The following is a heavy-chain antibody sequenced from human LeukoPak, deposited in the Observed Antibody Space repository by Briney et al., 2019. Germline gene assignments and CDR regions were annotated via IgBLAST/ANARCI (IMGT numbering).Heavy chain of an antibody. CDR1: GYTFTGYY. V-gene: IGHV1-2*02. D-gene: IGHD6-6*01. Sequence: ASVKVSCKASGYTFTGYYMHWVRQALGQGLEWMGWINPNSGGTNYAQKFQGRVTMTRDTSISTAYMELSRLRSDDTAVYYCARAGDSSSSHYMDVWGKGTTVTVSS. J-gene: IGHJ6*03. CDR3: ARAGDSSSSHYMDV. CDR2: INPNSGGT.